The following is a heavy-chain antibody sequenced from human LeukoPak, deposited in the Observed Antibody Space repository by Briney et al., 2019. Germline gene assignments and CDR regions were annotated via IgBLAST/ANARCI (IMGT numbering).Heavy chain of an antibody. CDR1: GFTFNRYW. Sequence: GGSLRLSCAASGFTFNRYWMSWVRQAPGKGLEWVSVIYSGGSTYYADSVKGRFTISRDNSKNTLYLQMNSLRAEDTAVYYCARQVSGSLDYWGQGTLVTVSS. CDR2: IYSGGST. CDR3: ARQVSGSLDY. J-gene: IGHJ4*02. V-gene: IGHV3-66*04. D-gene: IGHD3-22*01.